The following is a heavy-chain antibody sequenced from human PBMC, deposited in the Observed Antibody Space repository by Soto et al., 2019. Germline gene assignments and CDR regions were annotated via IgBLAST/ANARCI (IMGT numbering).Heavy chain of an antibody. Sequence: PGESLKISCKGSGYSFTSYWIGWVRQMPGKGLEWMAIIYPGDSDTRYNPSFQGQVTISADKSISTAFLQWSSLKASDTAMYYYARFKHDTAAAGILGYWGQGTLVTVSS. CDR2: IYPGDSDT. J-gene: IGHJ4*02. CDR1: GYSFTSYW. CDR3: ARFKHDTAAAGILGY. D-gene: IGHD6-13*01. V-gene: IGHV5-51*01.